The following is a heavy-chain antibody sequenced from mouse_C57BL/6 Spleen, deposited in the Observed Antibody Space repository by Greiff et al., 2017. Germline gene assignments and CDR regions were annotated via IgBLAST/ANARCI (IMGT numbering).Heavy chain of an antibody. CDR3: ARSRTGAWFAY. V-gene: IGHV1-52*01. CDR2: IDPSDSET. J-gene: IGHJ3*01. Sequence: QVQLQQSGAELVRPGSSVKLSCKASGYTFTSYWMHWVKQRPIQGLEWIGNIDPSDSETHYNQKFKDKATWTVDKSSSTAYMQLSSLTSEDSAVYYCARSRTGAWFAYWGQGTLVTVSA. CDR1: GYTFTSYW. D-gene: IGHD3-3*01.